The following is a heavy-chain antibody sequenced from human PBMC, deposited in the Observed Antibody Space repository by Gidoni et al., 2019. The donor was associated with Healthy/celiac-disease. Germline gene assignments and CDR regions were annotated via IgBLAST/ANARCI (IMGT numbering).Heavy chain of an antibody. CDR2: INPNSGGT. D-gene: IGHD3-3*01. Sequence: QVHLVQSGAEVQQPGASVKVSCKASGYTFTGYYMHWVRQAPGQGLEWMGWINPNSGGTNYAQKFQGRVTMTRDTSISTAYMELSRLRSDDTAVYYCARVYFWSGYPNTPFDYWGQGTLVTVSS. V-gene: IGHV1-2*02. J-gene: IGHJ4*02. CDR3: ARVYFWSGYPNTPFDY. CDR1: GYTFTGYY.